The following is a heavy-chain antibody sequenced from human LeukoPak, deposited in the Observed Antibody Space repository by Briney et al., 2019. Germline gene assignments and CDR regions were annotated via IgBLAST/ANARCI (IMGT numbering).Heavy chain of an antibody. J-gene: IGHJ4*02. CDR2: ISSSSSTI. CDR1: GFTFSSYS. CDR3: TTAYYDFWSGYHL. Sequence: PGGSLRLSCAASGFTFSSYSMNWVRQAPGKGLEWVSYISSSSSTIYYADSVKGRFTISRDNAKNSLYLQMNSLRAEDTAVYYCTTAYYDFWSGYHLWGQGTLVTVSS. D-gene: IGHD3-3*01. V-gene: IGHV3-48*01.